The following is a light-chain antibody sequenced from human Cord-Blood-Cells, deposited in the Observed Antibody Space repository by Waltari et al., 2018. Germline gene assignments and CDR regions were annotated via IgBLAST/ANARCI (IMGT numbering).Light chain of an antibody. Sequence: EIVMTQSPATLSVSLGVRATLSCRTSQSVSSYLAWYQQKPVPAPRLLSYGASTRATGIPARFSGSGSGTDFTLTISSLQSEDFAVYFCQQYNNWPPWTFGQGTKVEI. V-gene: IGKV3-15*01. CDR3: QQYNNWPPWT. CDR2: GAS. CDR1: QSVSSY. J-gene: IGKJ1*01.